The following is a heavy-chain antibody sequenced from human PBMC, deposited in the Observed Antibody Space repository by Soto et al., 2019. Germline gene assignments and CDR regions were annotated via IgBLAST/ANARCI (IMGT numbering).Heavy chain of an antibody. J-gene: IGHJ6*03. CDR1: GYSFTSYW. CDR3: ARTITIFGVVPYYYYMDV. CDR2: IYPGDSDT. D-gene: IGHD3-3*01. Sequence: PGESLKISCKCSGYSFTSYWIGWVRQMPGKGLEWMGIIYPGDSDTRYSPSFQGQVTISADKSISTAYLQWSSLKASDTAMYYCARTITIFGVVPYYYYMDVWGKGTTVTVSS. V-gene: IGHV5-51*01.